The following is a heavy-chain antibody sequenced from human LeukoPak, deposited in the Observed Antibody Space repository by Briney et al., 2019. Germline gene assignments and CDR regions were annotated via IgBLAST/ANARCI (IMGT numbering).Heavy chain of an antibody. J-gene: IGHJ4*02. Sequence: ASVKVSCKASGGTFSSYTISWVRQAPGQGLEWMGRIIPILGIANYAQKFQGRVTITADKSTSTAYMELSSLRSEDTAVYYCARDRTGSDGYNFPGYWGQGTLVTVSS. CDR3: ARDRTGSDGYNFPGY. CDR1: GGTFSSYT. V-gene: IGHV1-69*04. D-gene: IGHD5-24*01. CDR2: IIPILGIA.